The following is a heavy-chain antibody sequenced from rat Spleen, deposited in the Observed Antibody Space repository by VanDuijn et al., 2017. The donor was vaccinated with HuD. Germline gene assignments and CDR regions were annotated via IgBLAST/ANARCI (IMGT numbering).Heavy chain of an antibody. D-gene: IGHD1-10*01. CDR2: ISYDGSST. Sequence: EVQLVESDGGLVQPGRSLKLSCAASGFTFSNSYMAWVRQAPKKGLEWVATISYDGSSTYYRDSVKGRFTISRDKAKSTLYLQMDSLRSEDTATYYCARLYNNGVMDAWGQGASVTVSS. CDR1: GFTFSNSY. V-gene: IGHV5-7*01. J-gene: IGHJ4*01. CDR3: ARLYNNGVMDA.